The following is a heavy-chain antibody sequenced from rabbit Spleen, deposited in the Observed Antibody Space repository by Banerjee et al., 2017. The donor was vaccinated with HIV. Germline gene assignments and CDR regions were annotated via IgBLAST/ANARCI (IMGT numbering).Heavy chain of an antibody. V-gene: IGHV1S7*01. J-gene: IGHJ4*01. D-gene: IGHD1-1*01. CDR1: GIDFTNYY. Sequence: QLVESGGGLVQPGGSLKLSCKASGIDFTNYYISWVRQAPGKGLEWIGYIDPIFGSTYYASWVNGRFTISSHNAQNTLYLQLNSLTAADTATYFCARDPAYANSVYNIPNLWGPGTLVTVS. CDR2: IDPIFGST. CDR3: ARDPAYANSVYNIPNL.